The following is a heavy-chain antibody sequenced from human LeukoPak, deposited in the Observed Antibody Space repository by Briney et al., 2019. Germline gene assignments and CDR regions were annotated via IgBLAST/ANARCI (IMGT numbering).Heavy chain of an antibody. Sequence: SETLSLTCTVSGGSISSYYWSWIRQPPGKGLEWIGYIYTSGSTYYNPSLKSRVTISVDTSKNQFSLKLSSVTAADTAVYYCARGNSVPGTDYWGQGTLVTVSS. CDR2: IYTSGST. CDR3: ARGNSVPGTDY. J-gene: IGHJ4*02. D-gene: IGHD2-2*01. V-gene: IGHV4-4*08. CDR1: GGSISSYY.